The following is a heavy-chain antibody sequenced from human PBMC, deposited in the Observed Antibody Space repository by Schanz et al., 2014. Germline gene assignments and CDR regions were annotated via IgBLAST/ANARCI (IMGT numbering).Heavy chain of an antibody. J-gene: IGHJ4*02. CDR1: GYTFTDYG. CDR3: ARDQSPYTNSSDVRYFDY. D-gene: IGHD6-6*01. V-gene: IGHV1-18*01. Sequence: VQLEQSGAEVKKPGASVKVSCKASGYTFTDYGVIWVRQAPGQGLEWMGWISTSNGNTNYIQKLQGRVTMTADTSTSTAYMDLRSLRSDDTAVYYCARDQSPYTNSSDVRYFDYWGQGSLVTVSS. CDR2: ISTSNGNT.